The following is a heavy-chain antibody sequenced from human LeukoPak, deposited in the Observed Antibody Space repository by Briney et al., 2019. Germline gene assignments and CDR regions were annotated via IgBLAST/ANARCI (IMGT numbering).Heavy chain of an antibody. CDR2: IRYDGSNK. J-gene: IGHJ6*03. V-gene: IGHV3-30*02. CDR3: AKVPPTRYYYYYMDV. CDR1: GFTLSDFS. Sequence: GGSLRLSCAASGFTLSDFSMNWVRQAPGKGLEWVAFIRYDGSNKYYADSVKGRFTISRDNSKNTLYLQMNSLRAEDTAVYYCAKVPPTRYYYYYMDVWGKGTTVTISS.